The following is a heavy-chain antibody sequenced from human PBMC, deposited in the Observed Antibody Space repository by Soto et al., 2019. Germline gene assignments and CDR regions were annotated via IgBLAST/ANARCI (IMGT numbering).Heavy chain of an antibody. D-gene: IGHD3-22*01. CDR2: IYYSGST. V-gene: IGHV4-31*03. CDR3: ARAPTYYDSSGYYGRGDYGMDV. J-gene: IGHJ6*02. Sequence: SETLSLTCTVSGGSISSGGYYWSWIRQHPGKGLEWIGYIYYSGSTYYNPSLKSRVTISVDTSKNQFSLKLSSVTAADTAVYYCARAPTYYDSSGYYGRGDYGMDVWGQGTTVTVSS. CDR1: GGSISSGGYY.